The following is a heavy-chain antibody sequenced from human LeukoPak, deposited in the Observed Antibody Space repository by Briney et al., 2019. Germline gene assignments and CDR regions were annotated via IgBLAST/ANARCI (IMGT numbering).Heavy chain of an antibody. CDR1: GYTFTNYG. CDR2: ISTYDHDP. J-gene: IGHJ5*02. Sequence: PGASVKVSCKASGYTFTNYGISWVRQAPGQGLEWMAWISTYDHDPNYAQKFRGRVTMTTDTSTSTAYMELRSLGSDDTAVYYCVRDYFCSGGTCDDCFDPWGQGTLVTVSS. CDR3: VRDYFCSGGTCDDCFDP. V-gene: IGHV1-18*01. D-gene: IGHD2-15*01.